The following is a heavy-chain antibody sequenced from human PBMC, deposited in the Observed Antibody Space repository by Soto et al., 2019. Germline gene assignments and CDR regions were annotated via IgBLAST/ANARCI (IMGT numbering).Heavy chain of an antibody. D-gene: IGHD3-10*01. CDR1: GGSFSGYY. CDR2: INHSGST. CDR3: ARESPPLRGSGRYYWFAP. J-gene: IGHJ5*02. V-gene: IGHV4-34*01. Sequence: PSETLSLTCAVYGGSFSGYYWSWIRQPPGKGLEWIGEINHSGSTNYNPSLKSRVTISVDTSKNQFSLKLSSVTAGDTAVYYCARESPPLRGSGRYYWFAPWGQGTLVTVSS.